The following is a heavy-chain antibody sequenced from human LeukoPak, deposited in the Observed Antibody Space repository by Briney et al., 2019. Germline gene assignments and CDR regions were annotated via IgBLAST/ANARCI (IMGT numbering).Heavy chain of an antibody. V-gene: IGHV4-31*03. Sequence: PSETLSLTCTVSGGSISSGGYYWSWIRQHPGKGLEWIGYIYYSGSTYYNPSLKSRVTISVDTSKNQFSLKLSSVTAADTAVYYCARASSGEWGYQLLHSSSWFDPWGQGTLVTVSS. CDR2: IYYSGST. J-gene: IGHJ5*02. CDR3: ARASSGEWGYQLLHSSSWFDP. CDR1: GGSISSGGYY. D-gene: IGHD2-2*01.